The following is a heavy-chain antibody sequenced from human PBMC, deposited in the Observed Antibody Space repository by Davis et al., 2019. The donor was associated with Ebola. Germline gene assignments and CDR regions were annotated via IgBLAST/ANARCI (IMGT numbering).Heavy chain of an antibody. J-gene: IGHJ4*02. CDR3: ARQSGAYRNFDS. CDR1: GDSISRYF. V-gene: IGHV4-59*08. Sequence: PGGSLRLSCTVSGDSISRYFWSWIRQPPGKGLEWIGYIYFSGSTTYNPSLKSRVTVSVDTTKNQFSLRLNTVTAADTAVYYCARQSGAYRNFDSWGQGTLVTVSS. D-gene: IGHD1-26*01. CDR2: IYFSGST.